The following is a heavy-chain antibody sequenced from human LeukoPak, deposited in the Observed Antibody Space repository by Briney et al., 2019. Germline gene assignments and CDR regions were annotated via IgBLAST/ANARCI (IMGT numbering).Heavy chain of an antibody. CDR2: ISSSSSYI. V-gene: IGHV3-21*01. Sequence: SGGSLRLSCAASGFTFSSYNMNWVRQAPGKGLEWVSSISSSSSYIYYADSVKGRFTISRDNAKNSLYLQMNSLRAEDTAVYYCARALASIAARREGDYYYYMDVWGKGTTVTVSS. CDR1: GFTFSSYN. J-gene: IGHJ6*03. CDR3: ARALASIAARREGDYYYYMDV. D-gene: IGHD6-6*01.